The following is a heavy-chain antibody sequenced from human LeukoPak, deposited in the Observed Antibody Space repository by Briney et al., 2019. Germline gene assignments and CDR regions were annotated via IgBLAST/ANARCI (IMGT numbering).Heavy chain of an antibody. CDR1: GGTFSSYA. CDR2: INPSGGST. D-gene: IGHD3-22*01. J-gene: IGHJ4*02. CDR3: AKEVVHYYDSSALDY. Sequence: ASVKVSCKASGGTFSSYAISWVRQAPGQGLEWMGIINPSGGSTSYAQKFQGRVTMTRDTSTSTVYMELSSLRSEDTAVYYCAKEVVHYYDSSALDYWGQGTLVTVSS. V-gene: IGHV1-46*01.